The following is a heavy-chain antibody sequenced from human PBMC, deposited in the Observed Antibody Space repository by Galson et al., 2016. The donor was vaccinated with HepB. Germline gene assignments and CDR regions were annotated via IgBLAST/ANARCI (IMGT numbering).Heavy chain of an antibody. Sequence: SLRLSCAASGFTFSSYVMSWVRQAPGKGLEWVSGIFGNGGTTHYADSVKGRFTISRDNSMNTLYPQMNSLRAEDTAVYYCAKGRHDSNYWYFDLWGRGTLVTVSS. CDR1: GFTFSSYV. V-gene: IGHV3-23*01. CDR2: IFGNGGTT. CDR3: AKGRHDSNYWYFDL. J-gene: IGHJ2*01. D-gene: IGHD5-24*01.